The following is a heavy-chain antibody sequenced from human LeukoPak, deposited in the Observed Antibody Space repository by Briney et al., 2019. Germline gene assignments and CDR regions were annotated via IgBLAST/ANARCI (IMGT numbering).Heavy chain of an antibody. CDR1: GFTFSSYA. D-gene: IGHD6-19*01. CDR3: ARDKDSSGWDLWFDP. J-gene: IGHJ5*02. Sequence: GGSLRLSCAASGFTFSSYAMHWVRQAPGKGLEWVAVISYDGSNKYYADSVKGRLTISRDNSKNTLYLQMNSLRAEDTAVYYCARDKDSSGWDLWFDPWGQGTLVTVSS. V-gene: IGHV3-30-3*01. CDR2: ISYDGSNK.